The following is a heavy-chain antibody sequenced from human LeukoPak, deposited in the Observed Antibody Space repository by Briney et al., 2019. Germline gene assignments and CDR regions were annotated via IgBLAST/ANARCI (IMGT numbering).Heavy chain of an antibody. CDR2: MYAFGDT. Sequence: SQTLSLTCTVSGGSISTDLYYWTWIRQPAGKGLEWIGRMYAFGDTDYNASLKSRVTMSIDTSKNQFSLNLTSVTAADTALYYCARVSGKRYYMDVWGKGTTITVSS. CDR1: GGSISTDLYY. J-gene: IGHJ6*03. CDR3: ARVSGKRYYMDV. V-gene: IGHV4-61*02. D-gene: IGHD1-26*01.